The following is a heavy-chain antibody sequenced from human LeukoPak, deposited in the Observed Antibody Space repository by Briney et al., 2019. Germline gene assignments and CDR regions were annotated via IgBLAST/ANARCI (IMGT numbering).Heavy chain of an antibody. V-gene: IGHV4-38-2*02. CDR3: ARAEIVVVPAAMGYYYGMDV. CDR1: GYSISSYF. CDR2: VYHSGET. Sequence: SETLSLTCTVSGYSISSYFWGWVRQPPGKGLEWIGSVYHSGETFYNPTLKRRVTISADTSKNQFSLKLSSVTAADTAVYYCARAEIVVVPAAMGYYYGMDVWGQGTTVTVSS. D-gene: IGHD2-2*01. J-gene: IGHJ6*02.